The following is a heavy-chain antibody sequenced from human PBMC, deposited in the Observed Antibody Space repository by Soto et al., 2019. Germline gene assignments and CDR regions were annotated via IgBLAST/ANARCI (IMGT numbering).Heavy chain of an antibody. CDR1: GFTFSSYA. J-gene: IGHJ6*02. D-gene: IGHD6-19*01. CDR3: AKVPVVAAGDYYYYGMDD. V-gene: IGHV3-23*01. Sequence: HPGGSLRLSCAASGFTFSSYAMSWVRQALGKGLEWVSAISGSGGSTYYADSVKGRFTISRDNSKNTLYLQMNSLRAEDTAVYYCAKVPVVAAGDYYYYGMDDWGQGTTVTVSS. CDR2: ISGSGGST.